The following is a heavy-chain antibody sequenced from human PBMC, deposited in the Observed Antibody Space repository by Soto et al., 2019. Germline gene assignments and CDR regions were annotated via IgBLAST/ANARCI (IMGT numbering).Heavy chain of an antibody. Sequence: QVQLVQSGAEVKKPGSSVKVSCKASGGTFSSYAISWVRQAPGQGLEWMGGIIPIFGTANYAQKFQGRVTITAGESTSTAYMELGSLRSEDTVVYYCARGKYSSSWYDYYYYGMDVWGQGTTVTVSS. CDR3: ARGKYSSSWYDYYYYGMDV. J-gene: IGHJ6*02. D-gene: IGHD6-13*01. CDR1: GGTFSSYA. CDR2: IIPIFGTA. V-gene: IGHV1-69*12.